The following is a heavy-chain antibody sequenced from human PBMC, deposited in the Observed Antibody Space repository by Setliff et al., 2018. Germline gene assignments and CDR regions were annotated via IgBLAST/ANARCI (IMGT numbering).Heavy chain of an antibody. J-gene: IGHJ4*02. Sequence: GGSLRLSCAASGFTFSRYWMSWVCQAPGKGLEWVANIKQDGSEKYYVDSVKGRFTISRDNAKNSLYLQMSGLRAEDTAVYYCARDGGEYWGQGTLVTVSS. CDR3: ARDGGEY. CDR1: GFTFSRYW. V-gene: IGHV3-7*01. D-gene: IGHD3-16*01. CDR2: IKQDGSEK.